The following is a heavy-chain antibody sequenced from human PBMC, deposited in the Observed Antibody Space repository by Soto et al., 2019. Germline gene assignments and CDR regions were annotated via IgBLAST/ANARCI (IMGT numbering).Heavy chain of an antibody. V-gene: IGHV1-46*01. CDR2: INPSGGST. J-gene: IGHJ4*02. CDR1: GYTFTSYY. D-gene: IGHD3-3*01. CDR3: ARYAGAYYDFWSGYSNYFDY. Sequence: QVQLVQSGAEVKKPGASVKVSCKASGYTFTSYYTHWVRQAPGQGLEWMGIINPSGGSTSYAQKFQGRVTMTRDTSTSTVYMELSSLRSEDTAVYYCARYAGAYYDFWSGYSNYFDYWGQGTLVTVSS.